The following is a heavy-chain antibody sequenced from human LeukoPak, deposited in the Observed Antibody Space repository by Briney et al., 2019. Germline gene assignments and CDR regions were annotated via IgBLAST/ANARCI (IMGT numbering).Heavy chain of an antibody. V-gene: IGHV4-59*08. D-gene: IGHD3-10*01. Sequence: PSETLSLTCTVSGGSISSYYWSWIRQPPGKGLEWIGYIYYSGSTNYNPSLKSRVTISVDTSKNQFSLKLSSVTAADTAVYYCARVGVGSMVRGAYDYWGQGTLVTVSS. CDR2: IYYSGST. CDR1: GGSISSYY. J-gene: IGHJ4*02. CDR3: ARVGVGSMVRGAYDY.